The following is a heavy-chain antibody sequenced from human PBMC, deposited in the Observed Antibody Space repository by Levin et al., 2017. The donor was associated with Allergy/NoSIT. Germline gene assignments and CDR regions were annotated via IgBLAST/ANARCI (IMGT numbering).Heavy chain of an antibody. CDR3: TRDDFRPGPYFDY. D-gene: IGHD3-3*01. CDR2: IRSKAYGGTT. CDR1: GFTFGDYA. Sequence: SGGSLRLSCTASGFTFGDYAMSWFRQAPGKGLEWVSFIRSKAYGGTTEYAASVKGRFTISRDDSKGIAYLQMNSLKTEDTAVYYCTRDDFRPGPYFDYWGQGTLVTVSS. V-gene: IGHV3-49*03. J-gene: IGHJ4*02.